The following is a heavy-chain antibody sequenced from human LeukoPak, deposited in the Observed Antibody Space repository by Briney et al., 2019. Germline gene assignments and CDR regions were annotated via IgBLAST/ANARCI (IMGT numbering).Heavy chain of an antibody. CDR2: ISSSGGTT. V-gene: IGHV3-23*01. CDR1: GFTFSNYA. CDR3: ARGKESIYSEILG. J-gene: IGHJ4*02. D-gene: IGHD2-21*01. Sequence: PGGSLRLSCGASGFTFSNYAMNWVRQAPGKGLEWVSVISSSGGTTNYADSVKGRFTVSRDNSKNTLYLQLNSLRAEDTAVYYCARGKESIYSEILGWGQGTLVTVSS.